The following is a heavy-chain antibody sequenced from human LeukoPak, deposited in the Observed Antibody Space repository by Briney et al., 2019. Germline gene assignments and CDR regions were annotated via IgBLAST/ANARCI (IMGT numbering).Heavy chain of an antibody. Sequence: ASVKVSCKASGYIFTGYYMHWVRQAPGQGLEWMGWINPNSGGTNYAQKFQGWVTMTRDTSISTAYMELSRLRSDDTAVYYCARDFPSYSGFGDYYYGMDVWGQGTTVTVSS. J-gene: IGHJ6*02. CDR3: ARDFPSYSGFGDYYYGMDV. CDR1: GYIFTGYY. V-gene: IGHV1-2*04. CDR2: INPNSGGT. D-gene: IGHD5-12*01.